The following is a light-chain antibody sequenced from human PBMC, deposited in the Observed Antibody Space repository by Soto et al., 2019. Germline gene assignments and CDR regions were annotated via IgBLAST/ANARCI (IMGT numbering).Light chain of an antibody. CDR1: ESVTDY. V-gene: IGKV3-11*01. Sequence: EIVLTQSPATLSLSPGERGTLSCRASESVTDYLAWYQQKPGQAPRLLVYDVSNRAAGIPTRFSGGGSGTYFTLTISNVEPEDFAVYYCQQYGSSLWTFGQGTKVDIK. CDR2: DVS. CDR3: QQYGSSLWT. J-gene: IGKJ1*01.